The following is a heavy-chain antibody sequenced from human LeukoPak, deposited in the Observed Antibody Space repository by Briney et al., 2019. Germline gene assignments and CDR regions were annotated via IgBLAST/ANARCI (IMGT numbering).Heavy chain of an antibody. CDR1: GGSISSSSYY. CDR2: IYYSGST. Sequence: KSSETLSLTCTVSGGSISSSSYYWGWIRQPPGKGLEWIGYIYYSGSTNYNPSLKSRVTISVDTSKNQFSLKLSSVTAADTAVYYCARLAYGSGSYYTPGLFDYWGQGTLVTVSS. V-gene: IGHV4-61*05. D-gene: IGHD3-10*01. CDR3: ARLAYGSGSYYTPGLFDY. J-gene: IGHJ4*02.